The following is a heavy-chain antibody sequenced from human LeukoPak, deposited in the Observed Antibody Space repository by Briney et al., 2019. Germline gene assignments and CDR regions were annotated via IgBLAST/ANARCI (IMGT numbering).Heavy chain of an antibody. V-gene: IGHV3-7*01. D-gene: IGHD3-22*01. J-gene: IGHJ6*02. Sequence: PGGSLRLSCAASGFTFSSYWMSWVRQAPGKGLEWVANIKQDGSEKYYVDSVKGRFTISRDNAKNSLYLQMNSLRAEDTAVYYCARDVVLPSSGYSLYYYYGMDVWGQGTTVTVSS. CDR3: ARDVVLPSSGYSLYYYYGMDV. CDR1: GFTFSSYW. CDR2: IKQDGSEK.